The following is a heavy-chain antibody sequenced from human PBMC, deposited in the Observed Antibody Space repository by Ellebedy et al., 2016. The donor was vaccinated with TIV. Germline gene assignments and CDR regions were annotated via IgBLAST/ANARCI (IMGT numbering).Heavy chain of an antibody. CDR3: ATDRNRYFDWLLLDY. V-gene: IGHV1-24*01. D-gene: IGHD3-9*01. CDR1: GYTLTELS. CDR2: FDPEDGET. Sequence: ASVKVSCXVSGYTLTELSMHWVRQAPGKGLEWMGGFDPEDGETIYAQKFQGRVTMTEDTSTDTAYMELSSLRSEDTAVYYCATDRNRYFDWLLLDYWGQGTLVTVSS. J-gene: IGHJ4*02.